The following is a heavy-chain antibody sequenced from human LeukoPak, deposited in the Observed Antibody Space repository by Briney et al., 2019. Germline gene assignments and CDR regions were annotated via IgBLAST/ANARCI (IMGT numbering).Heavy chain of an antibody. D-gene: IGHD5-24*01. Sequence: GRSLRLSCAASGFTFSSYAMHWVRQAPGKGLEWVAVISYDGSNKYYADSVKGRFTISRDNSKNTLYLQMNSLRAEDTAVYYCASSLLAQRRLQAPFDYWGQGTLVTVSS. CDR2: ISYDGSNK. J-gene: IGHJ4*02. V-gene: IGHV3-30*04. CDR3: ASSLLAQRRLQAPFDY. CDR1: GFTFSSYA.